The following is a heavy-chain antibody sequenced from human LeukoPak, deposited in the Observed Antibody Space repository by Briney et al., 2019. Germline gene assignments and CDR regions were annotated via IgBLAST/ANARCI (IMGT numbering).Heavy chain of an antibody. CDR3: ARDPGDWFDP. Sequence: SETLSLTCTVSGGSISSHYWSWIRQPPGKGLEWIGYIYYSGSTNYNPSLKSRVTISEDTSKNQFSLKLSSVTAADTAVYYCARDPGDWFDPWGQGTLVTVSS. J-gene: IGHJ5*02. CDR1: GGSISSHY. V-gene: IGHV4-59*11. CDR2: IYYSGST.